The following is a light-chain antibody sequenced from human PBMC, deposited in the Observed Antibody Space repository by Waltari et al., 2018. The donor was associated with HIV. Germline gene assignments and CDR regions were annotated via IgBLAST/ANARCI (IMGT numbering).Light chain of an antibody. CDR3: GTWDNSLNLYV. CDR2: DNG. Sequence: QSILTQPPSVSAAPGQKVSFSCSGGNSNVENNYVSWYQQVPGKAPRLLIYDNGKRPSGIPDRFSASKAGMSATLDITGLQIVDEADYYCGTWDNSLNLYVFGPGTTVAVL. V-gene: IGLV1-51*01. CDR1: NSNVENNY. J-gene: IGLJ1*01.